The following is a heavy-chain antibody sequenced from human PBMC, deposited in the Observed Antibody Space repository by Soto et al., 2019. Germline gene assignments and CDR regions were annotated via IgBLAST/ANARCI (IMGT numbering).Heavy chain of an antibody. CDR2: ISAYNGNT. Sequence: QVKLVQSGAEVKKPGASVKVSCKASGYTFTSYGISWVRQAPGQGLEWMGWISAYNGNTNYAQKLQGRVTMTTDTSTSTAYMELRRLRSDDTAVYYCARVGGGYDFWSGYCNWFDTGGQGTLVTVSS. CDR1: GYTFTSYG. CDR3: ARVGGGYDFWSGYCNWFDT. J-gene: IGHJ5*02. D-gene: IGHD3-3*01. V-gene: IGHV1-18*04.